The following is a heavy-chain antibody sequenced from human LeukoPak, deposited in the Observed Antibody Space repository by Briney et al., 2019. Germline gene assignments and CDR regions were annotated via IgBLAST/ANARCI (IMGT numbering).Heavy chain of an antibody. CDR1: GGSFSGFY. V-gene: IGHV4-34*01. CDR2: INHSGST. D-gene: IGHD1-1*01. Sequence: SETLSLTCGVYGGSFSGFYGSWIRQAPGKGLEWIGEINHSGSTNYKPSLNSRVTMSVDTSKNQFSLTLRSVTAADTAVYYCARVVLSGTGWFDTWGQGTLVTVSS. CDR3: ARVVLSGTGWFDT. J-gene: IGHJ5*02.